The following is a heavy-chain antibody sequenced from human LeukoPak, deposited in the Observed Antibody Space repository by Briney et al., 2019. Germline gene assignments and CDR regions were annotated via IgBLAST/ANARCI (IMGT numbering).Heavy chain of an antibody. Sequence: SETLSLTCTVSGGSISSSSYYWGWSRQPPGKGLEWIGSIYYSGSTYYNPSLKSRVTISVDTSKNQFSLKLSSVTAADTAVYYCARLPGGYDYFSATHHAFDIWGQGTMVNVSS. CDR1: GGSISSSSYY. J-gene: IGHJ3*02. CDR2: IYYSGST. V-gene: IGHV4-39*01. D-gene: IGHD5-12*01. CDR3: ARLPGGYDYFSATHHAFDI.